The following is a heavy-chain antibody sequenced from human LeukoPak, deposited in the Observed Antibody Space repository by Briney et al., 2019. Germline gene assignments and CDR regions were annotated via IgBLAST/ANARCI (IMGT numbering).Heavy chain of an antibody. CDR2: IYDSGST. V-gene: IGHV4-30-4*07. J-gene: IGHJ3*02. Sequence: SQTLSLTCAVSGGSIRSGGYSWSWIRQPPGKGLEWIGYIYDSGSTYYNPSLKSRVTISVDTSKNQFSLKLSSVTAADTAVYYCARVYKDIVVVVAATGYAFDIWGQGTMVTVSS. CDR1: GGSIRSGGYS. D-gene: IGHD2-15*01. CDR3: ARVYKDIVVVVAATGYAFDI.